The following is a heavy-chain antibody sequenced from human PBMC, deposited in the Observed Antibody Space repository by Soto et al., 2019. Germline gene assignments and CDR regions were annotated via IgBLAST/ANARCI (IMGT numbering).Heavy chain of an antibody. Sequence: GGSLRLSCVASGFTFSSYGMRWVRQAPGKGLEWVAIISYDGSNTYYAHSVKGRFTISRDNSKNTLYLQMHSLRAEDTSVYYCAKEGGLSGSYYISSSYYFDYWGQGTLVPLSS. CDR2: ISYDGSNT. D-gene: IGHD1-26*01. V-gene: IGHV3-30*18. CDR1: GFTFSSYG. CDR3: AKEGGLSGSYYISSSYYFDY. J-gene: IGHJ4*02.